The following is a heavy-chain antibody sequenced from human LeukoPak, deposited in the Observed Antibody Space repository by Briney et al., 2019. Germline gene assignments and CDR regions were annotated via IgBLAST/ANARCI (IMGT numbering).Heavy chain of an antibody. CDR2: LWSHGRNE. D-gene: IGHD3-22*01. CDR3: ARDDDTSGHYSLLQY. CDR1: GFSLTTHG. V-gene: IGHV3-33*01. Sequence: AGGSLRLSCAVSGFSLTTHGMHWVRQAPGKGLEWVAVLWSHGRNEYYPDSGKGRFSVSRDTSRGTLHLQMDSLRAEDTAIYYCARDDDTSGHYSLLQYWGQGTRVTVSS. J-gene: IGHJ4*02.